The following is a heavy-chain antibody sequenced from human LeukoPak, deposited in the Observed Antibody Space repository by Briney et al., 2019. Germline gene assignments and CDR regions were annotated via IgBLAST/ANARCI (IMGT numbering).Heavy chain of an antibody. D-gene: IGHD1-26*01. CDR1: GGSISSYY. V-gene: IGHV4-59*01. CDR2: IYYSGST. CDR3: ARAAYSGSYHSDY. Sequence: SETLSLTCTVSGGSISSYYWNWIRQPPGKGLEWIGYIYYSGSTNYNPSLKSRVTISVDTSKNQFSLKLSSVTAADTAVYYCARAAYSGSYHSDYWGQGTLVTVSS. J-gene: IGHJ4*02.